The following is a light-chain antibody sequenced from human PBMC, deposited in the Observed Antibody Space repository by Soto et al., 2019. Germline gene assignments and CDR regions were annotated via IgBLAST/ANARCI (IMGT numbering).Light chain of an antibody. V-gene: IGLV2-23*02. CDR3: CSYAGSSTLMV. Sequence: QSVLTQPASVSGSPGQSITISCTGTSSDDGSYNLVSWYQQHPGKAPKLMIYEVSKRPSGVSNRFSGSKSGNTASLTISGLQAEDEADYYCCSYAGSSTLMVFGGGTKVTVL. CDR2: EVS. J-gene: IGLJ2*01. CDR1: SSDDGSYNL.